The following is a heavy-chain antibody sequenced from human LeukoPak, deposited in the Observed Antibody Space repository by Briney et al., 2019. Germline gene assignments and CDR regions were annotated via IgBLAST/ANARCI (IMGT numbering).Heavy chain of an antibody. V-gene: IGHV4-38-2*02. Sequence: PSETLSLTCTVSGYSISSGYYWGWIRQPPGKGLEWIGSIYHSGSTYYNPSLKSRVTISLDTSKNQFSLKLSSVTAADTAVYYCARAREFSSSSGRAYYFDYWGRGTLVTVSS. CDR3: ARAREFSSSSGRAYYFDY. CDR2: IYHSGST. J-gene: IGHJ4*02. D-gene: IGHD6-6*01. CDR1: GYSISSGYY.